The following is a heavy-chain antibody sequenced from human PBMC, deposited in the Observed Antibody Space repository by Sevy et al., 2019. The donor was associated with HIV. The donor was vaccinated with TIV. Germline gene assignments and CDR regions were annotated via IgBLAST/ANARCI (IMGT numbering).Heavy chain of an antibody. Sequence: GGSLRLSCAASGFTFSTHAMHWVRQAPGKGLEWVAIISYDGNIEYYPDSVKGRFTISRDDSKNTLYLKMNSLRSEDTAFYYCARDLGYESTGYLPLFDNWGQGTLVTVSS. J-gene: IGHJ4*02. CDR2: ISYDGNIE. CDR3: ARDLGYESTGYLPLFDN. D-gene: IGHD3-22*01. CDR1: GFTFSTHA. V-gene: IGHV3-30-3*01.